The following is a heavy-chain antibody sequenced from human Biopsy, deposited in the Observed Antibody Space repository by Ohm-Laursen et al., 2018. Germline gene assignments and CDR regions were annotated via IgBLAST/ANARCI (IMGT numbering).Heavy chain of an antibody. D-gene: IGHD3-3*01. CDR1: GFTFSSFW. J-gene: IGHJ4*02. CDR2: TNEDGSHT. V-gene: IGHV3-74*01. CDR3: LITAVG. Sequence: SLRLSCAASGFTFSSFWIHWVRQAPGKGLAWVSHTNEDGSHTDYADSVKGRFTVSRDNAKNTLYLQMNSLRAEDTAVYYCLITAVGGGQGTLVTVSS.